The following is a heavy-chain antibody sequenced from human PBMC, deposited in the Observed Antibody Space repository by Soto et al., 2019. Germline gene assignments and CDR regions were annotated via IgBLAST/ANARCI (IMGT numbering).Heavy chain of an antibody. J-gene: IGHJ6*02. CDR1: GGTFSSYA. CDR2: IIPIFGTA. D-gene: IGHD3-3*01. Sequence: ASVKVSCKASGGTFSSYAISWVRQAPVQGLEWMGGIIPIFGTANYAQKFQGRVTITADESTSTAYMELSSLRSEDTAVYYCARQDFGVVRYHYYYYGMDVWGQGTTVTVSS. CDR3: ARQDFGVVRYHYYYYGMDV. V-gene: IGHV1-69*13.